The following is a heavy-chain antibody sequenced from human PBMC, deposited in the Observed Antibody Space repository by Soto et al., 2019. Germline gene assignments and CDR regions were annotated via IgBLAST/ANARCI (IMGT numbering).Heavy chain of an antibody. D-gene: IGHD5-18*01. CDR2: IYSGGST. CDR1: GFAVSSNY. CDR3: AREVPYSYGPANAGFDP. V-gene: IGHV3-53*05. J-gene: IGHJ5*02. Sequence: GSLRLSCAASGFAVSSNYMSWVRQAPGKGLEWVSVIYSGGSTYYADSVKGRFTISRDNSKNTLYLQMNSLRSDDTAVYYCAREVPYSYGPANAGFDPWGQGTLVTVSS.